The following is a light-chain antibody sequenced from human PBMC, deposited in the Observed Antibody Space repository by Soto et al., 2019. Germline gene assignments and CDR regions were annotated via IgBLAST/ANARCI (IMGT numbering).Light chain of an antibody. CDR1: QTISSNN. Sequence: EIVLTQSPGTLSVSPGERATLSCRASQTISSNNLAWYQQKPVQAPSLLIYGTSSRATGIPDRFSGSGSGTDFTLTISRLEPEDSAIYYCQQYVSWTFGQGTKVEI. V-gene: IGKV3-20*01. CDR2: GTS. J-gene: IGKJ1*01. CDR3: QQYVSWT.